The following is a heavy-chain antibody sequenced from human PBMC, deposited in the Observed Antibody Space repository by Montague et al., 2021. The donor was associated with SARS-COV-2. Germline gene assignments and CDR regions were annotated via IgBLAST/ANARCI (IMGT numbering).Heavy chain of an antibody. CDR3: ASGTTNPYDTRGVWFDP. CDR1: DGSIGVSVGRYY. Sequence: SETLSLTCGVPDGSIGVSVGRYYWSWIRQPPGLELEWIVYVYYSGNTDSTLSLRSRVTMSVDTSKNQFFLTLKSVTAADTAIYYCASGTTNPYDTRGVWFDPWGQGTLVTVSS. J-gene: IGHJ5*02. V-gene: IGHV4-61*01. D-gene: IGHD3-22*01. CDR2: VYYSGNT.